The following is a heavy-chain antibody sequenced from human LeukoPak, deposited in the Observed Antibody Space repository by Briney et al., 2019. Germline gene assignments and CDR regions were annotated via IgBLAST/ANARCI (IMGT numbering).Heavy chain of an antibody. D-gene: IGHD2-15*01. CDR1: GYTFTSYA. J-gene: IGHJ4*02. CDR3: ARGQVDCSGGSCYSFFTG. CDR2: INAGNGNT. V-gene: IGHV1-3*01. Sequence: ASVKVSCKASGYTFTSYAMHWVRQALGQRLEWMGWINAGNGNTKYSQKFQGRVTITRDTSASTAYMELSSLRSEDTAVYYCARGQVDCSGGSCYSFFTGWGQGTLVTVSS.